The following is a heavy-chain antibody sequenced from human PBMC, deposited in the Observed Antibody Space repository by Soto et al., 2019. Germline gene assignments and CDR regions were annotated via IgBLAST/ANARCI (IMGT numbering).Heavy chain of an antibody. CDR2: ISYDGGNK. D-gene: IGHD3-10*01. CDR3: ARDHKDSGYFDY. CDR1: GFTFSSYA. Sequence: QVQLVESGGGVVQPGRSLRLSCAASGFTFSSYAMHWVRQALGTGLEWVALISYDGGNKYYTDSVKGRFTISRDNSKNTLSLQMNSLRVEDRAVYYCARDHKDSGYFDYWGQGTLVTVSS. V-gene: IGHV3-30-3*01. J-gene: IGHJ4*02.